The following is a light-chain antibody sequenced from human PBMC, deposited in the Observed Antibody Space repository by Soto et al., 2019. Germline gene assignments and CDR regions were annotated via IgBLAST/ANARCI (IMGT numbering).Light chain of an antibody. J-gene: IGLJ1*01. CDR1: SSNIGSNT. CDR2: SNN. V-gene: IGLV1-44*01. CDR3: AAWDDSLNAYV. Sequence: QAVVTQPPSASGTPGQRVTISCSGSSSNIGSNTVNWYQQLPGTDPKLLIYSNNERPSGVPDRFSGSKSGTSASLAISGLQSEDEADFYCAAWDDSLNAYVIGTGTKLTVL.